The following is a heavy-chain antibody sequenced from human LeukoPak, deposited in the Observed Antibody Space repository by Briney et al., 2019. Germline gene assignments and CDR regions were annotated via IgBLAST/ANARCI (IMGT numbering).Heavy chain of an antibody. CDR2: IRSSSSYI. V-gene: IGHV3-21*01. Sequence: GGSLRLSCAASEFTFSSYSMNWVRQAPGKGLEWVSSIRSSSSYIYYADSVKGRFTISRDNAKNSLYLQMNGLRAEDTAVYYCARDPNSSSAFDIWGQGTMVTVSS. CDR1: EFTFSSYS. CDR3: ARDPNSSSAFDI. D-gene: IGHD6-6*01. J-gene: IGHJ3*02.